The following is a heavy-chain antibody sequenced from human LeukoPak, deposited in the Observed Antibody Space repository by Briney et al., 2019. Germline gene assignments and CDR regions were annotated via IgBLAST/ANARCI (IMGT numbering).Heavy chain of an antibody. CDR2: ISSSGSTI. D-gene: IGHD3-3*01. CDR1: GFTFSSYS. Sequence: GGSLRLSCAASGFTFSSYSMNWVRQAPGKGLEWVSYISSSGSTIYYADSVKGRFTISRDNAKNSLYLQMNSLRAEDTAVYYCARGITIFGVNYGMDVWGQGTTVTVSS. J-gene: IGHJ6*02. CDR3: ARGITIFGVNYGMDV. V-gene: IGHV3-48*04.